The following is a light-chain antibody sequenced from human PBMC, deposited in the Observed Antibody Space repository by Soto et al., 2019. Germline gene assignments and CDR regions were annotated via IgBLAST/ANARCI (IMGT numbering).Light chain of an antibody. J-gene: IGKJ4*01. CDR2: KAS. V-gene: IGKV1-5*03. Sequence: DIQMTQSPSTLSASVGDRVTITCRASQSISSWLAWYQQKPGKAPNLLIYKASSLESGVPSRFSGSGSGTEFTLTSSSLQPDDFATYYCQQYKSYPLTFGGGTKVEIK. CDR3: QQYKSYPLT. CDR1: QSISSW.